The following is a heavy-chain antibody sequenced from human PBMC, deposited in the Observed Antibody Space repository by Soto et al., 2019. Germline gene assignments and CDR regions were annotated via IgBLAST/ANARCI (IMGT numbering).Heavy chain of an antibody. V-gene: IGHV4-59*01. Sequence: PSETLSLTCTVSGGSISSYYWSWIRQPPGKGLEWIGYIYYSGSTNYNPSLKSRVTISVDTSKNQFSLKLSSVTAADTAVYYCARANSSGWYGDWFGPWGQGTLVTVSS. CDR2: IYYSGST. CDR1: GGSISSYY. J-gene: IGHJ5*02. D-gene: IGHD6-19*01. CDR3: ARANSSGWYGDWFGP.